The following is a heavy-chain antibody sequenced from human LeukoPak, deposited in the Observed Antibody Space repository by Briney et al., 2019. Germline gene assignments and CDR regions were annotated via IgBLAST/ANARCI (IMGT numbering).Heavy chain of an antibody. Sequence: ASVKVSCKASGYTFTGYYIHWVRQAPGQGLEWMGIINPSGGNTDYAQKFQGRVTMTRDTSTTTVYMELNSLTSDDTAIYYCASAENLGYQMLLYRLDVWGQGTTVIVSS. D-gene: IGHD2-15*01. J-gene: IGHJ6*02. V-gene: IGHV1-46*01. CDR3: ASAENLGYQMLLYRLDV. CDR2: INPSGGNT. CDR1: GYTFTGYY.